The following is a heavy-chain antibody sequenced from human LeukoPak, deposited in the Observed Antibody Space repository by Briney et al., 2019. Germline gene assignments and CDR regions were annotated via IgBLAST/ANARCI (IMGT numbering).Heavy chain of an antibody. Sequence: VKVSCTASGGTYRSYTISWVRHAPGQGLEWMGRIIPIDGVENYAQKFQGRVTITADKLTNTAYMELSSLRSEDTAMYYCARALDCTNGVCFGDDAFDIWGQGTMVTVSS. J-gene: IGHJ3*02. D-gene: IGHD2-8*01. V-gene: IGHV1-69*02. CDR2: IIPIDGVE. CDR3: ARALDCTNGVCFGDDAFDI. CDR1: GGTYRSYT.